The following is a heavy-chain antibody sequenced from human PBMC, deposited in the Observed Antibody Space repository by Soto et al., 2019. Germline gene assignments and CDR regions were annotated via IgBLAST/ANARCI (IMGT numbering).Heavy chain of an antibody. Sequence: SETLSLTCAVSGGSISSGGYSWSWIRQPPGKGLEWIGYIYHSGSTYYNPSLKSRVTISVDRSKNQFSLNLSFVTAADTSVYYCATMGTPATGFYCFDYWGQGSLVTVSS. D-gene: IGHD2-15*01. J-gene: IGHJ4*02. CDR3: ATMGTPATGFYCFDY. CDR1: GGSISSGGYS. CDR2: IYHSGST. V-gene: IGHV4-30-2*05.